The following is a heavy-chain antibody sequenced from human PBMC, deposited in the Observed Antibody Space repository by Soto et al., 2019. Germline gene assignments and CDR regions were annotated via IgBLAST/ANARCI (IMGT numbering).Heavy chain of an antibody. CDR2: IDPIDSYT. CDR1: GYNFASYW. V-gene: IGHV5-10-1*01. Sequence: GESVKISCQGSGYNFASYWISWVRQMPGKGLEWMGRIDPIDSYTNYSPSFQGHVTISADKSISTAYLQWSSLKASDTAMYYCPRRYCSSASCPRNYYGMDVWGQGTTVTVSS. D-gene: IGHD2-2*01. CDR3: PRRYCSSASCPRNYYGMDV. J-gene: IGHJ6*02.